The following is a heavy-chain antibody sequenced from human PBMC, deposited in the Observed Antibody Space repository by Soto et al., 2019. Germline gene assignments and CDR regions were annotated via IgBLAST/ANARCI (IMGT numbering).Heavy chain of an antibody. CDR3: VNSAVPSIGAGISWFDR. Sequence: ASVKVSCKASRYTFVNSGVSWVRQAPRQGLAWMAWISVYKGNTNYAQKVQGRVTMTTDKSTSTASMELRSLRSDDTAVYYCVNSAVPSIGAGISWFDRWGQGTLVTVSS. CDR2: ISVYKGNT. CDR1: RYTFVNSG. V-gene: IGHV1-18*04. D-gene: IGHD6-13*01. J-gene: IGHJ5*02.